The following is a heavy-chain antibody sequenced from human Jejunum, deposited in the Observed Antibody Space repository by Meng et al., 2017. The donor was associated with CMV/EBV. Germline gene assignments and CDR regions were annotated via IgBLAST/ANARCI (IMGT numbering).Heavy chain of an antibody. Sequence: VSCTTSGYTFIGYYMHWVRQAPGQGLEWMGWINPNSGDTNFAQKFQDRVTMTRDTSISTAYIELSRLRFDDTAVYYCAMGTGPGFQHWGQGTLVTVSS. CDR3: AMGTGPGFQH. CDR2: INPNSGDT. J-gene: IGHJ1*01. D-gene: IGHD7-27*01. CDR1: GYTFIGYY. V-gene: IGHV1-2*02.